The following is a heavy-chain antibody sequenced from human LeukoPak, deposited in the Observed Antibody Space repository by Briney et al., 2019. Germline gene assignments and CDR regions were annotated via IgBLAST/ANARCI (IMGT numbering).Heavy chain of an antibody. CDR3: AREGTAGTNLNWFDP. V-gene: IGHV4-31*03. Sequence: SRTLSLTCTVSGGSISSGGYYWSWIRQHPGKGLEWIGYIYYSGSTYYNPSLKSRVTISVDTSKNQFSLKLSSVTAADTAVYYCAREGTAGTNLNWFDPWGQGTLVTVSS. J-gene: IGHJ5*02. D-gene: IGHD1-1*01. CDR1: GGSISSGGYY. CDR2: IYYSGST.